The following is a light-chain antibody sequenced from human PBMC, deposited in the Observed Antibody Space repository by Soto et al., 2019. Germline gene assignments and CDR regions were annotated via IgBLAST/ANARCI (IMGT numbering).Light chain of an antibody. V-gene: IGKV3-20*01. Sequence: EIVLTQSPGTLSLSPGERATLSCRASQSVANNYLAWYQQKPGQAPRFLIYDASSRATGIPDRFSGSGSGTDFTLTISRLEPEDFAVYYCEQYGSTPFTFGGGTKVEIK. J-gene: IGKJ4*01. CDR3: EQYGSTPFT. CDR1: QSVANNY. CDR2: DAS.